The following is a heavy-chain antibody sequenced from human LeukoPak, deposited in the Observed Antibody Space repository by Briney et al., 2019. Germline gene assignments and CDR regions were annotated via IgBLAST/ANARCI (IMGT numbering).Heavy chain of an antibody. J-gene: IGHJ3*02. CDR1: GFTFSDYY. Sequence: GGSLRLSCAASGFTFSDYYMSWIRQAPGKGLEWVSYISSSNSNTNHADSVKGRFTISRDNAKNSLYLQMNSLGAEDTAVYYCARGAYCGGNCYWDAFHIWGQGTMVTVSS. CDR2: ISSSNSNT. CDR3: ARGAYCGGNCYWDAFHI. D-gene: IGHD2-21*02. V-gene: IGHV3-11*05.